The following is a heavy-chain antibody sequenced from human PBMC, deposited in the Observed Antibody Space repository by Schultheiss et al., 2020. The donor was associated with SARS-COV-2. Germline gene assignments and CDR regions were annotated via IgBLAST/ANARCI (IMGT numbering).Heavy chain of an antibody. CDR1: GGSFSGYY. CDR3: ARTLSVAGALGWFDP. D-gene: IGHD6-19*01. CDR2: ISYSGST. V-gene: IGHV4-59*01. J-gene: IGHJ5*02. Sequence: SETLSLTCAVYGGSFSGYYWSWIRQPPGKGLEWIGYISYSGSTNYNPSLKSRVTISVDTSKNQFSLKLSSVTAADTAVYYCARTLSVAGALGWFDPWGQGTLVTVSS.